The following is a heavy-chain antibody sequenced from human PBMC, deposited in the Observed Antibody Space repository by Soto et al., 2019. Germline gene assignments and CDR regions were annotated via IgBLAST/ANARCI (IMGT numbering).Heavy chain of an antibody. J-gene: IGHJ4*02. CDR3: EIHSIWLLLSDY. D-gene: IGHD3-22*01. CDR2: IYYTGNT. V-gene: IGHV4-39*01. Sequence: QLQLQESGPGLVKPSETLSLTCNVSGGSISNSNYYWGWIRQPPGKGLEWIGSIYYTGNTYYNPSLKSRVTISVDTSTNQFSLKLGSVTAADTAVYFCEIHSIWLLLSDYWGQGTLVTVSS. CDR1: GGSISNSNYY.